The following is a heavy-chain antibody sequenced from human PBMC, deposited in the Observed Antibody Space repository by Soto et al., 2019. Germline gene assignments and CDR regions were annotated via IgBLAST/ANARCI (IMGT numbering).Heavy chain of an antibody. CDR2: IDYSGST. D-gene: IGHD3-9*01. CDR3: ARAPTSIAIFSLATGGPNWFDP. CDR1: GGSIGSYY. J-gene: IGHJ5*02. V-gene: IGHV4-59*12. Sequence: SETLSLTCTVSGGSIGSYYWSWIRQPPGSGLEWIGYIDYSGSTNYNRSLKSRVSISVDTSQNQVSLNLSSVTAADTAVFFCARAPTSIAIFSLATGGPNWFDPWGQGTLVTVS.